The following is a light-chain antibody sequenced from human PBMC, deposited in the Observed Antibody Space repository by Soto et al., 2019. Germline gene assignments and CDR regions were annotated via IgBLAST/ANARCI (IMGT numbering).Light chain of an antibody. J-gene: IGKJ2*02. Sequence: DIQMTQSPSSLSASVGDSVTITCRASQNINTYLNWYRQKRGTAPKLLIYATSILQSGFPSRFSATGSGTDFTLPICSLQREDFAPYYCQQSYTAPRTFGQATKLHIK. CDR3: QQSYTAPRT. V-gene: IGKV1-39*01. CDR2: ATS. CDR1: QNINTY.